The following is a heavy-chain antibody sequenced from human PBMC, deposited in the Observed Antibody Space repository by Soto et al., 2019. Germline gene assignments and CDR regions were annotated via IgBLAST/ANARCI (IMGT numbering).Heavy chain of an antibody. CDR2: ISTSNGDT. J-gene: IGHJ4*02. CDR1: GYTFTSYG. CDR3: ATRSPAFDF. V-gene: IGHV1-18*01. Sequence: QVQMVQSGPEVKKPGASVKVSCKTSGYTFTSYGVAWVRQAPGQGLEWMGWISTSNGDTTYAQKFQGRVTMTTDTSTSTAYMELRSLRSDDTAVYYCATRSPAFDFWGQGTLVTVSS.